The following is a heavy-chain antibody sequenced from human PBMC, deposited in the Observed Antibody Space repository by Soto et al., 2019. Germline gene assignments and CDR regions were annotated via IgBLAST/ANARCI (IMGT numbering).Heavy chain of an antibody. CDR1: GCGVSANY. V-gene: IGHV3-53*01. CDR3: HGYGY. Sequence: EVQVVESGGGLIQPGGTLRLSCEVSGCGVSANYMSWVRQAPGKGLEWVSVIYSGGTTYYVDSVKGRFSISRDISKNTLYLQMNSLRAEDTAVYYCHGYGYWGQGTLVTVSS. CDR2: IYSGGTT. D-gene: IGHD5-12*01. J-gene: IGHJ4*02.